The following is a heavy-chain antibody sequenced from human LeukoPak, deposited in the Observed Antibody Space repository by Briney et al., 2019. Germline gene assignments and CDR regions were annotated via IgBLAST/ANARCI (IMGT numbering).Heavy chain of an antibody. J-gene: IGHJ4*02. V-gene: IGHV1-18*01. CDR1: GYTFTSYG. D-gene: IGHD3-10*01. CDR2: ISAYNGNT. CDR3: ARAGYGSGSYRLDY. Sequence: ASVKVSCKPSGYTFTSYGISWVRQAPGQGLEWMGWISAYNGNTNYAQKLQGRVTMTTDTSTRTAYMELRSLRSDDTAVYYCARAGYGSGSYRLDYWGQGTLVTVSS.